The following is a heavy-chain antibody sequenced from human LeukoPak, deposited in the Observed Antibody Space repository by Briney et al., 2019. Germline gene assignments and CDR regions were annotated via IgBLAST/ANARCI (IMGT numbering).Heavy chain of an antibody. V-gene: IGHV3-7*01. CDR2: IKRDGSET. CDR3: GTYSINNAQEFQY. J-gene: IGHJ1*01. CDR1: GFTLSSHW. Sequence: GGSLRLSCAASGFTLSSHWTGWVRQAPGRGLEWVANIKRDGSETYYVGSVKGRFTISRDNAKNSLYLQMNSLGVDDTAVYYCGTYSINNAQEFQYWGQGTLVTVPS. D-gene: IGHD4-11*01.